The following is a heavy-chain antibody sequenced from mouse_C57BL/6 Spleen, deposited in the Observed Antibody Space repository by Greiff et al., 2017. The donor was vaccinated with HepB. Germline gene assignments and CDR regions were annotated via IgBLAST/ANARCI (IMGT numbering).Heavy chain of an antibody. V-gene: IGHV1-69*01. CDR1: GYTFTSYW. J-gene: IGHJ1*03. D-gene: IGHD2-3*01. Sequence: VQLQQPGAELVMPGASVKLSCKASGYTFTSYWMHWVKQRPGQGLEWIGGIDPSDSYTNYNQKFKGKSTLTVDKSSSTAYMQLSSLTSEDSAVYYCARPLIYDGYYFDVWGTGTTVTVSS. CDR2: IDPSDSYT. CDR3: ARPLIYDGYYFDV.